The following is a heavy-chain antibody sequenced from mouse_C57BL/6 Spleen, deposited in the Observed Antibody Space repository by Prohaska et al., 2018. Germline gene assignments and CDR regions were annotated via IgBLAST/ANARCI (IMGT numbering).Heavy chain of an antibody. CDR2: INPNNGGT. CDR1: GYTFTDYN. D-gene: IGHD1-1*01. J-gene: IGHJ3*01. CDR3: ARGRYGSSYTWFAY. Sequence: KIPCKASGYTFTDYNMDWVKQSHGKSLEWIGDINPNNGGTIYNQKFKGKATLTVDKSSSTAYMELRSLTSEDTAVYYCARGRYGSSYTWFAYWGQGTLVTVSA. V-gene: IGHV1-18*01.